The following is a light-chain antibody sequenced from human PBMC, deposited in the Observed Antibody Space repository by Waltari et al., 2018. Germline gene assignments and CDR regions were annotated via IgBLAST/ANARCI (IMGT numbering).Light chain of an antibody. Sequence: EIVLPQSPATLSLSPGDRATLSCRASQSVGANLAWYQQIAGQAPRLLIYGASNRATGIPARFSGSGSGADFTLTISSLEPEDFAVYYCQQRYNLPPTFGGGTKVEIE. J-gene: IGKJ4*01. V-gene: IGKV3-11*01. CDR3: QQRYNLPPT. CDR1: QSVGAN. CDR2: GAS.